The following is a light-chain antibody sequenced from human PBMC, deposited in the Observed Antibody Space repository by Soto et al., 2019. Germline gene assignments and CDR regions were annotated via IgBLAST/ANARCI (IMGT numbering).Light chain of an antibody. CDR1: QSISSW. V-gene: IGKV1-5*01. CDR3: QQYNSYWT. CDR2: DAS. J-gene: IGKJ1*01. Sequence: QMTQSPSTLSESVGARVTLTCRASQSISSWLAWYQQKPGKAPKLLIYDASSLESGVPSRFSGSGSGTEFTLTISSLQPDDFATYYCQQYNSYWTFGQGTKVDIK.